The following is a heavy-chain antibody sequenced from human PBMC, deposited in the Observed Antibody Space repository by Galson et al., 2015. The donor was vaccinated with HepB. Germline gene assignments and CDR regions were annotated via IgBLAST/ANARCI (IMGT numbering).Heavy chain of an antibody. D-gene: IGHD3-22*01. Sequence: SVKVSCKASGYTFTSYYMHWVRQAPGQGLEWMGIINPSGGSTGYAQKFQGRVTMTRDTSTSTAYMELSSLRSEDTAVYYCARAVPGYYDSSGYHFDYWGQGTLVTVSS. J-gene: IGHJ4*02. CDR1: GYTFTSYY. V-gene: IGHV1-46*01. CDR2: INPSGGST. CDR3: ARAVPGYYDSSGYHFDY.